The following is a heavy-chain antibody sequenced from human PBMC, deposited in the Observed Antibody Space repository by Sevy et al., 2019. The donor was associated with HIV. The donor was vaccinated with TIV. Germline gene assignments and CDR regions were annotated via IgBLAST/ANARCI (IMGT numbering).Heavy chain of an antibody. D-gene: IGHD3-16*02. CDR1: GFTFSSYS. Sequence: GGSLRLSCAASGFTFSSYSMNWVRQAPGKGLEWVSSISSSSSYIYYADSVKGRFTISRDNAKNPLYLQMNSLRAEDTAEYYCARDQYYDYFGGSYRQGDAFDIWGQGTMVTVSS. J-gene: IGHJ3*02. V-gene: IGHV3-21*01. CDR3: ARDQYYDYFGGSYRQGDAFDI. CDR2: ISSSSSYI.